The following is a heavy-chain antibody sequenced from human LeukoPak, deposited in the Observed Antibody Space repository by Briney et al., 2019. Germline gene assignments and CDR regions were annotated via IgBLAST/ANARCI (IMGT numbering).Heavy chain of an antibody. CDR1: GFTFSSYW. CDR2: INHSGST. D-gene: IGHD3-10*01. CDR3: ARLYYYGSGSYDWFDP. V-gene: IGHV4-34*01. Sequence: KPGGSLRLSCAASGFTFSSYWMHWVRQPPGKGLEWIGEINHSGSTNYNPSLKSRVTISVDTSKNQFSLKLSSVTAADTAVYYCARLYYYGSGSYDWFDPWGQGTLVTVSS. J-gene: IGHJ5*02.